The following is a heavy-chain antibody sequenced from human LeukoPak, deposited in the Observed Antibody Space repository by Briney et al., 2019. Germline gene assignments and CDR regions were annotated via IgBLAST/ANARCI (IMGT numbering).Heavy chain of an antibody. CDR2: ISGSGGST. Sequence: TGGSLRLSCAASGFTFSSYAMSWVRQAPGKRLEWVSAISGSGGSTYYADSVKGRFTISRDNSKNTLYLQMNSLRGDDTAVYYCARGTTVGAVDYWGQGTLVTVSS. CDR1: GFTFSSYA. D-gene: IGHD1-26*01. V-gene: IGHV3-23*01. J-gene: IGHJ4*02. CDR3: ARGTTVGAVDY.